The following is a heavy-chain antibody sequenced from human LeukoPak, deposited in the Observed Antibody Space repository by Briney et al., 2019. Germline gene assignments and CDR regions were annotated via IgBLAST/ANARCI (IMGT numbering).Heavy chain of an antibody. V-gene: IGHV4-34*01. CDR1: GGSFSGYY. J-gene: IGHJ5*02. CDR3: ARGCIVVVPAAGFDP. CDR2: INHSGST. D-gene: IGHD2-2*01. Sequence: TPSETLSLTCAVYGGSFSGYYWSWIRQPPGKGLEWIGEINHSGSTNYNPSLKSRVTISVDTSKNQFSLKLSSVTAADTAVYYCARGCIVVVPAAGFDPWGQGTLVTVSS.